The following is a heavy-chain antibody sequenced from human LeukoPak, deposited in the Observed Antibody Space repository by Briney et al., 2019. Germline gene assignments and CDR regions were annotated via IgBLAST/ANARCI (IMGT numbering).Heavy chain of an antibody. V-gene: IGHV3-74*01. CDR3: ARVRAGGDFDY. CDR2: VSTDGTST. CDR1: GFTFSSYW. D-gene: IGHD2-21*01. Sequence: PGGSLRLSCAVSGFTFSSYWMHWVRQAPGKGLVWVSRVSTDGTSTSYADPVKGRFTISRDNAKNTLYLQMNSLRVEDTAVYYCARVRAGGDFDYWGQGTLVTVSS. J-gene: IGHJ4*02.